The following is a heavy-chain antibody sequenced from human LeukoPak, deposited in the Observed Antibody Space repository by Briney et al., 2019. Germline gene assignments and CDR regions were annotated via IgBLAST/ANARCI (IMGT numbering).Heavy chain of an antibody. CDR1: GFTLSNVW. CDR3: TAGVSRGD. D-gene: IGHD3-10*01. J-gene: IGHJ4*02. Sequence: PGGSLRLSCAASGFTLSNVWMSWVRQAPGKGLEWVGRIKSKTDGGTIDYAAPAKDRFTISRDDSKNTLFLEMNSLKTEDTAVYYCTAGVSRGDWGQGTLVTVSS. V-gene: IGHV3-15*01. CDR2: IKSKTDGGTI.